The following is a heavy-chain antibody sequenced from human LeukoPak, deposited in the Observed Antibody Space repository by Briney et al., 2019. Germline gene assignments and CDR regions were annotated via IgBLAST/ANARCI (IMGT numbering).Heavy chain of an antibody. CDR3: ARGDGYNAFDY. D-gene: IGHD5-24*01. J-gene: IGHJ4*02. Sequence: GGSLRLSCAASGFTFSSYEMNWVRQAPGKGLEWVSYISSSGSTIYYADSVKGRFTISRDNAKNSLYLQMNSLRAEDTAVCYCARGDGYNAFDYWGQGTLVTVSS. V-gene: IGHV3-48*03. CDR1: GFTFSSYE. CDR2: ISSSGSTI.